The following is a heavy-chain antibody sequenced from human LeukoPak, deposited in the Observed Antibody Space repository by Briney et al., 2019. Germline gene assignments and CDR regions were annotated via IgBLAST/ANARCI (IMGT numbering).Heavy chain of an antibody. V-gene: IGHV1-69*04. J-gene: IGHJ4*02. CDR1: GGTFSSYA. D-gene: IGHD5-12*01. CDR2: IIPILGIA. CDR3: ARDLEGATISGNSIDY. Sequence: ASVKVSCKASGGTFSSYAISWVRQAPGQGLEWMGRIIPILGIANYAQKFQGRVTITADKSTSTAYMELSSLRSEDTAVYYCARDLEGATISGNSIDYGGQGTLVTVS.